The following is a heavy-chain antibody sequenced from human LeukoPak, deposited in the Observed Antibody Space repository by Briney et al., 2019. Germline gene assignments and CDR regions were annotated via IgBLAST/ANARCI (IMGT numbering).Heavy chain of an antibody. V-gene: IGHV3-33*01. CDR2: IWYDGADK. D-gene: IGHD3-9*01. CDR3: ARGWYYDILAGPQGADF. Sequence: GGSLRLSCAASGFTFSHYGVPWVRQAPGKGLEWVAVIWYDGADKYYADSVKGRFTISRDDAKHTVYLQMNTLRAEDTAVYYCARGWYYDILAGPQGADFWGQGTLVTVSS. J-gene: IGHJ4*02. CDR1: GFTFSHYG.